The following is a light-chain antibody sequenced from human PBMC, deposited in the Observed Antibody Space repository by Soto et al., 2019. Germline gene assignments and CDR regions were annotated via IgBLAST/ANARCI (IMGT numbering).Light chain of an antibody. Sequence: AIRMTQSPSSFSASTGDRVTITCRASQGISSYLAWYQQKPGKAPKLLIYAASTLQSGVPSRFSGSGSGTDFTLTISCLQSEDFATYYCHQYSSYPQTFGEGTKVEIK. J-gene: IGKJ1*01. CDR2: AAS. CDR1: QGISSY. V-gene: IGKV1-8*01. CDR3: HQYSSYPQT.